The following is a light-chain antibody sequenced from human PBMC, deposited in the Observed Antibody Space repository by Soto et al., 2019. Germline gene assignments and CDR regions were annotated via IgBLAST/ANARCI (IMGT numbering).Light chain of an antibody. CDR3: CSYAGTRTYV. J-gene: IGLJ1*01. Sequence: QSVLTQPASVSGSPGQSITISCTGTSSDVGSYKLVSWYQQHPGKAPKLMIYADDKRPPGVSNRFSGSKSSNTASLTISGLQAEDEADYYCCSYAGTRTYVFGTGTKVPS. V-gene: IGLV2-23*01. CDR2: ADD. CDR1: SSDVGSYKL.